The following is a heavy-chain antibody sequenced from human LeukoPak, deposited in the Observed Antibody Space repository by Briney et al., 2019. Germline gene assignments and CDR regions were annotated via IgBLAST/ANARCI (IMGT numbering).Heavy chain of an antibody. D-gene: IGHD6-19*01. CDR3: AKFSKAGIAVAGRNY. V-gene: IGHV3-23*01. CDR2: ISGSGGST. CDR1: GFTFSSYA. J-gene: IGHJ4*02. Sequence: GGSLRLSCAASGFTFSSYAMSWVRQAPGKGLEWVSAISGSGGSTYYADSVKGRFTISRDNSKNTLYLQMNSLRAEDTAVYYCAKFSKAGIAVAGRNYWGQGTLVTVSS.